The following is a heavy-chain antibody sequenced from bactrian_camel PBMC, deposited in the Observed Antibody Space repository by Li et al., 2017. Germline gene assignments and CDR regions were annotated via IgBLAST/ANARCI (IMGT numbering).Heavy chain of an antibody. CDR2: IAGDGRT. Sequence: VQLVESGGGSVQAGGSLRLSCAAETSIRTFNLYAMGWFRRLPGQERGGVAAIAGDGRTDYADTVKGRATISRDGAKNIIALEMDSLKPEDTAMYYCAAVRYGVTWYPLCRARSADFGYWGQGTQVTVS. D-gene: IGHD6*01. J-gene: IGHJ6*01. V-gene: IGHV3S53*01. CDR3: AAVRYGVTWYPLCRARSADFGY. CDR1: IRTFNLYA.